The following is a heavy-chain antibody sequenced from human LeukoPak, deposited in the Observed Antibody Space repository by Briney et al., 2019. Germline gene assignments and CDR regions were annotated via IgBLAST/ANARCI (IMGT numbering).Heavy chain of an antibody. CDR3: ARCIAVASTCLGDY. CDR2: IIPILGIA. Sequence: GASVKVSCKASGYTFTSYGISWVRQAPGQGLEWMGRIIPILGIANYAQKFQGRVTITADKSTSTAYMELSSLRSEDTAVYCCARCIAVASTCLGDYWGQGTLVTVSS. J-gene: IGHJ4*02. D-gene: IGHD6-19*01. CDR1: GYTFTSYG. V-gene: IGHV1-69*04.